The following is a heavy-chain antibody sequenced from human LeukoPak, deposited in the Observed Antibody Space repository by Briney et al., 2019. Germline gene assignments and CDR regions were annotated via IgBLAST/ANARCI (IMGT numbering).Heavy chain of an antibody. D-gene: IGHD4-17*01. Sequence: PGGSLRLSCAASGFTFSSYAMTWVRQAPGKGLEWVSAISGSGGNTYYADSVEGRFTISRDNSKNTLYLQMNSLRAEDTAVYYCAKFASYGDYEGHFDYWGQGTLVTVSS. CDR1: GFTFSSYA. J-gene: IGHJ4*02. V-gene: IGHV3-23*01. CDR3: AKFASYGDYEGHFDY. CDR2: ISGSGGNT.